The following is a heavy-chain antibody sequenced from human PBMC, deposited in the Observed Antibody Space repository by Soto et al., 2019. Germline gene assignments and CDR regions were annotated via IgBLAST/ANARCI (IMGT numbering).Heavy chain of an antibody. CDR2: IYPGDSDT. Sequence: GESLKISCKGSGYSFTSYWIGWVRQMPGKGLEWMGIIYPGDSDTRYSPSFQGQVTISADKSISTAYLQWSSLKASDTAMYYCARHLPYCYDSSGYCPFDYWGQGTLVTVSS. J-gene: IGHJ4*02. V-gene: IGHV5-51*01. CDR1: GYSFTSYW. CDR3: ARHLPYCYDSSGYCPFDY. D-gene: IGHD3-22*01.